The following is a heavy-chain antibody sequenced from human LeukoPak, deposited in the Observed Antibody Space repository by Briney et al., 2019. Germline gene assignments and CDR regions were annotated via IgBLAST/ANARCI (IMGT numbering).Heavy chain of an antibody. V-gene: IGHV3-33*01. D-gene: IGHD2-21*02. Sequence: GGSLRLSCAASGFTFSSYGMHWVRQAPGKGLEWVAVIWYDGSNKYYADSVKGRFTISRDNSKNTLYLQMNSLRAEDTAVYYCARDTFGGDAYYYGMDVWGQGTTVTVSS. CDR2: IWYDGSNK. CDR3: ARDTFGGDAYYYGMDV. J-gene: IGHJ6*02. CDR1: GFTFSSYG.